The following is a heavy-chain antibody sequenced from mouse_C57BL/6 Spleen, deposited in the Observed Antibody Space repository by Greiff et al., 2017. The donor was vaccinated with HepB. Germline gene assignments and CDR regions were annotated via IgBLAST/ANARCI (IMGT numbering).Heavy chain of an antibody. J-gene: IGHJ1*03. Sequence: QVQLQQSGAELVRPGASVTLSCKASGYTFTDYEMHWVKQTPVHGLEWIGAIDPETGGTAYNQKFKGKAILTADKSSSTAYMELRSLTSEDSAVYYCTCLYYYGTFEVWGTGTTVTVSS. CDR2: IDPETGGT. CDR1: GYTFTDYE. V-gene: IGHV1-15*01. D-gene: IGHD1-1*01. CDR3: TCLYYYGTFEV.